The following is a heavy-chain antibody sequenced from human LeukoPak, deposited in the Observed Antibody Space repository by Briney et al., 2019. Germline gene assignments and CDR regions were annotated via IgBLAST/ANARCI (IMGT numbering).Heavy chain of an antibody. CDR2: ISGSGGTT. J-gene: IGHJ4*02. CDR1: GFTFSSYA. D-gene: IGHD1-14*01. V-gene: IGHV3-23*01. Sequence: PGGTLRLSCAASGFTFSSYAMNWVRKAPGKGLEWVSAISGSGGTTYYADSVKGRFTISRDNSKNTLYLQMNSLRAADTALYYCAKPAKTDYADYWGQGTLVTVSS. CDR3: AKPAKTDYADY.